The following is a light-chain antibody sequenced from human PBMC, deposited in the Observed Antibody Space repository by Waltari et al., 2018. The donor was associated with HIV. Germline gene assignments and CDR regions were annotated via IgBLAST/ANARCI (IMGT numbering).Light chain of an antibody. Sequence: QSALTQPASVSGSPGQSITISCTGTGSDVGAYYYFSWYQQHPGKAPKLMISEVTNRPSGVSNRFSGSKSGNTASLTISGLQAEDEADYYCSSYSSSSTWIFGGGTKLTVL. J-gene: IGLJ2*01. CDR3: SSYSSSSTWI. V-gene: IGLV2-14*01. CDR2: EVT. CDR1: GSDVGAYYY.